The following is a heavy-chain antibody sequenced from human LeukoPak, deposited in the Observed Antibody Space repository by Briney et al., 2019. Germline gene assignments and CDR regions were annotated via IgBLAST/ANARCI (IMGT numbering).Heavy chain of an antibody. CDR3: ARGRYCSGTSCYAKRENNWFDP. CDR1: GGSFSGYY. CDR2: INHSGST. J-gene: IGHJ5*02. D-gene: IGHD2-2*01. Sequence: SETLSLTCAVYGGSFSGYYWSWIRQPPGKGLEWIGEINHSGSTNYNPSLKSRVTISVDTSKNQFSLKLSSVTAADTAVYYCARGRYCSGTSCYAKRENNWFDPWGQGTLVTVSS. V-gene: IGHV4-34*01.